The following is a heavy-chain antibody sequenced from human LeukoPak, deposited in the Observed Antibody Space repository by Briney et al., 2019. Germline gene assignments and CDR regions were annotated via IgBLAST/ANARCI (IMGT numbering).Heavy chain of an antibody. CDR2: IIPIFGTA. V-gene: IGHV1-69*13. CDR3: ARGVITMVRGGDYYYYMDV. CDR1: GGTFSSYA. Sequence: GASVKVSCKASGGTFSSYAISWVRQAPGQGLEWMGGIIPIFGTANYAQKFQGRVTITADESTSTAYMELSSLRSEDTAVYYCARGVITMVRGGDYYYYMDVWGKGTTVTISS. D-gene: IGHD3-10*01. J-gene: IGHJ6*03.